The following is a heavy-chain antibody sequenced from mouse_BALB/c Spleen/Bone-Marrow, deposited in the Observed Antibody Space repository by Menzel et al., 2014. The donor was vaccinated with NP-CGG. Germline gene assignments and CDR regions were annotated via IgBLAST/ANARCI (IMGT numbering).Heavy chain of an antibody. D-gene: IGHD1-1*01. CDR3: ARRAYGSGYGFAY. Sequence: QVQLKESGAELAKPGASVKMSCKASGYTFTSYWMHWVKQRPGQGLEWIGYIHPTTGYTEYNQKFKDKATLTADKSSSTAYMQLSSLTSEDSAVYYCARRAYGSGYGFAYWGQGTLVTVSA. CDR1: GYTFTSYW. J-gene: IGHJ3*01. V-gene: IGHV1-7*01. CDR2: IHPTTGYT.